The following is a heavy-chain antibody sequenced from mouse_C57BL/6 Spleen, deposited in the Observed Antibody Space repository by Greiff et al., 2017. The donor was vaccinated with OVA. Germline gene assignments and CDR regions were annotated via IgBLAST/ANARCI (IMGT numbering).Heavy chain of an antibody. J-gene: IGHJ4*01. D-gene: IGHD2-4*01. CDR2: IWSGGST. CDR3: ARSYDYDDGTTDGYAMDY. Sequence: QVQLQQSGPGLVQPSQSLSITCTVSGFSLTSYGVHWVRQSPGKGLEWLGVIWSGGSTDYNAAFISRLSISKDNSKSQVFFKMNSLQADDTAIYYCARSYDYDDGTTDGYAMDYWGQGTSVTVSS. V-gene: IGHV2-2*01. CDR1: GFSLTSYG.